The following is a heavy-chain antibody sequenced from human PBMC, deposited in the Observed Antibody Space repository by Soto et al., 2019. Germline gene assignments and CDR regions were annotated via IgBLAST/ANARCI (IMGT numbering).Heavy chain of an antibody. CDR1: GGSISSYY. Sequence: SETLSLTCTVSGGSISSYYWSWIRQPPGKGLEWIGYIYYSGSTNYNPSLKSRVTISVDTSKNQFSLKLSSVTAADTAVYYCARSPYSALIFDQWGQGTMVTVXS. D-gene: IGHD2-21*01. CDR3: ARSPYSALIFDQ. J-gene: IGHJ1*01. V-gene: IGHV4-59*01. CDR2: IYYSGST.